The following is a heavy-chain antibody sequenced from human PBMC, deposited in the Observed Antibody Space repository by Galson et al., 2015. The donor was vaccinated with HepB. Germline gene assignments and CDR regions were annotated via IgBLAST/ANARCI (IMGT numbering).Heavy chain of an antibody. J-gene: IGHJ6*02. D-gene: IGHD5-18*01. V-gene: IGHV1-69*13. CDR1: GGTFSSYA. CDR2: IIPIFGTA. CDR3: ARVSGYSYGHYYGMDV. Sequence: SVKVSCKASGGTFSSYAISWVRQAPGQGLEWMGGIIPIFGTANYAQKFQGRVTITADESTSTAYMELSSLRSEDTAVYYCARVSGYSYGHYYGMDVWGQGTTVTVSS.